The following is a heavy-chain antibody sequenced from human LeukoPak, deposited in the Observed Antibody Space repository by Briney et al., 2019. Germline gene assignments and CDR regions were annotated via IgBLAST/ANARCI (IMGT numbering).Heavy chain of an antibody. J-gene: IGHJ5*02. CDR3: AKDPQGFGTLNWVDP. CDR1: GFTFYNYA. CDR2: ISGSGSST. V-gene: IGHV3-23*01. Sequence: GGSLRLSCAASGFTFYNYAMSWVRQAPGKGLEWVSAISGSGSSTYYADSVKGRFTISRDNSKSTVFLEVNRLRADDTAVYYCAKDPQGFGTLNWVDPWGQGTLVTVSS. D-gene: IGHD3-10*01.